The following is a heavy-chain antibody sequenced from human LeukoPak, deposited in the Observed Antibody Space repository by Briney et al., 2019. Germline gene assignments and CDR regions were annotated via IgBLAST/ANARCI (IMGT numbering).Heavy chain of an antibody. D-gene: IGHD3-10*01. V-gene: IGHV3-30*15. J-gene: IGHJ4*02. Sequence: GGSLRLSCAASGFTFSIYAMHWVRQAPGKGLEWVGVITHVGGNRYYADSVKGRFTISGDNSKSTLYLQLSILRAEDTAVYYCGTDKSYFDSRSHQGFDYRGQGTLGTVSP. CDR2: ITHVGGNR. CDR3: GTDKSYFDSRSHQGFDY. CDR1: GFTFSIYA.